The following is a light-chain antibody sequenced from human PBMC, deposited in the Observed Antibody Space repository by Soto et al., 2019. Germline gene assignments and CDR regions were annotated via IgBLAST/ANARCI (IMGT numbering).Light chain of an antibody. CDR2: DAS. CDR1: QSVSSSR. J-gene: IGKJ5*01. Sequence: DIVLTQAPSTLSLSPLERATLSCGASQSVSSSRLAWYQQKPALAPRLLIYDASSRATGIPDRFSGSGSGTDFTLTISRLEPEDFAVYYCQQYGNSPITFGQGTRLEI. V-gene: IGKV3D-20*01. CDR3: QQYGNSPIT.